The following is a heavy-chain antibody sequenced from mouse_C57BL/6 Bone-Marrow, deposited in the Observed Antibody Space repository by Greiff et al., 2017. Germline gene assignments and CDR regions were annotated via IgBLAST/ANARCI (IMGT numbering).Heavy chain of an antibody. J-gene: IGHJ4*01. D-gene: IGHD1-1*01. Sequence: EVKLVESGGGLVQPGGLRVLPFAVSDFPLPVSSLSWFRSPPGRALSGWGFIRNKANGYTTEYSASVKGRFTISRDNSQSILYLQMNALRAEDSATYYCARYGGSSPYYAMDYWGQGTSVTVSS. CDR1: DFPLPVSS. CDR3: ARYGGSSPYYAMDY. V-gene: IGHV7-3*01. CDR2: IRNKANGYTT.